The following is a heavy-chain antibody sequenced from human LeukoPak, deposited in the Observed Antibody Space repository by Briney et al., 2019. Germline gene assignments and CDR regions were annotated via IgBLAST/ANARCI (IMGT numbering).Heavy chain of an antibody. D-gene: IGHD6-19*01. J-gene: IGHJ4*02. Sequence: QSGGSLRLSCAASGFTVSSNYMSWVRQAPGKGLEWVSVIYSGGSTYYADSVKGRFTISRDNSKNTLYLQMNSLRAEDTAVYYCARDQGGYASGWYDYWGQGTLVTVSS. CDR3: ARDQGGYASGWYDY. V-gene: IGHV3-66*01. CDR2: IYSGGST. CDR1: GFTVSSNY.